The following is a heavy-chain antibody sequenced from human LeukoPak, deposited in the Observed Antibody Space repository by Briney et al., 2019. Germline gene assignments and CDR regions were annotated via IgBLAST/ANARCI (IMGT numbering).Heavy chain of an antibody. CDR3: ARVYSSSWYGGRFDY. CDR1: GFTFSSYA. CDR2: ISSNGGST. Sequence: PGGSLRLSCAASGFTFSSYAMHWVRQAPGKGLEYVSAISSNGGSTYYANSVKGRFTISRDNSKNTLYLQMGSLRAEDMAVYYCARVYSSSWYGGRFDYWGQGTLVTVSS. V-gene: IGHV3-64*01. D-gene: IGHD6-13*01. J-gene: IGHJ4*02.